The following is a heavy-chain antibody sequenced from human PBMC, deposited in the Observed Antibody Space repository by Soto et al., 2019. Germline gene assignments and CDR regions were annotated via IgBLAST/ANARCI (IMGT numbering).Heavy chain of an antibody. CDR3: ARDLHGDYVGVWYFDY. J-gene: IGHJ4*02. V-gene: IGHV3-7*01. CDR2: IKQDGSEK. Sequence: GGSLRLSCAASGFTFSSYWMSWVRQAPGKGLEWVANIKQDGSEKYYVDSVKGRFTISRDNAKNSLYLQMNSLRAEDTAVYYCARDLHGDYVGVWYFDYWGQGTLVTVSS. CDR1: GFTFSSYW. D-gene: IGHD4-17*01.